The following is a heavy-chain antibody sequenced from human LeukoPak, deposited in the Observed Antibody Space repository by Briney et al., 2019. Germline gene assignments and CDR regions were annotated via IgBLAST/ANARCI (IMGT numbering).Heavy chain of an antibody. V-gene: IGHV3-64*01. D-gene: IGHD2-15*01. CDR2: ISSNGGST. Sequence: GWSLRLSCVDSGFTFSTYAMHWVRHAPGNGLEYVSAISSNGGSTYANSVKGRFTISRDNSKNTLYLQMGSLRAEDMAVYYCARTFACGGGSCGDYGDSGEFDYWGQGTLVTVSS. J-gene: IGHJ4*02. CDR1: GFTFSTYA. CDR3: ARTFACGGGSCGDYGDSGEFDY.